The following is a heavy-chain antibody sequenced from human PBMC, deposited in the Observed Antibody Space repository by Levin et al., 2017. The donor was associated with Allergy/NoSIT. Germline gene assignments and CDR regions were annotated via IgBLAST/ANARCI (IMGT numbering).Heavy chain of an antibody. D-gene: IGHD2-15*01. V-gene: IGHV3-23*01. CDR1: GFTFSSYA. CDR3: AKACSGGSCYSSFGYFQH. J-gene: IGHJ1*01. CDR2: ISGSGGST. Sequence: GGSLRLSCAASGFTFSSYAMNWVRQAPGKGLEWVSAISGSGGSTYYADSVKGRFTISRDNSENTLYLQMNSLRAEDTAVYYCAKACSGGSCYSSFGYFQHWGQGTLVTVSS.